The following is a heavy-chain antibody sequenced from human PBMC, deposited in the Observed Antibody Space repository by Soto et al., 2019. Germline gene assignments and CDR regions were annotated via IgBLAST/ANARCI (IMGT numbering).Heavy chain of an antibody. Sequence: PVGSLRLSCAASGFTFSDHYMSWVRQAPGKGLEWISFISMSGTYTVYADSVKGRFTISRDNAKNSVFLQMNSLSAEDAAVYYCASRGHCSNGVCHPFDYWGQGTLVTVSS. CDR3: ASRGHCSNGVCHPFDY. CDR2: ISMSGTYT. J-gene: IGHJ4*02. V-gene: IGHV3-11*06. D-gene: IGHD2-8*01. CDR1: GFTFSDHY.